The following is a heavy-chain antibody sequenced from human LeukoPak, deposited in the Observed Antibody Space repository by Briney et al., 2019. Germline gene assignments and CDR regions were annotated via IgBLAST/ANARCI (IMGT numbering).Heavy chain of an antibody. V-gene: IGHV3-23*01. J-gene: IGHJ4*02. D-gene: IGHD3-22*01. CDR2: SSASGGTT. CDR1: GFTFSSFA. CDR3: AKMSDGSGYFVLSN. Sequence: GGSLRLSCAASGFTFSSFAMSWVRRAPGKALEGASTSSASGGTTYYADSVKGGFTISRDNSENTLYLQMNSLRAEDTAVYYCAKMSDGSGYFVLSNWGQGTLVTVSS.